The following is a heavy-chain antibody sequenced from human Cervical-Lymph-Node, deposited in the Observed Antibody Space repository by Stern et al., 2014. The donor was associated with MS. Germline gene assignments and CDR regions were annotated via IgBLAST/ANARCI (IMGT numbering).Heavy chain of an antibody. CDR3: ARDMSTVTTPYFDY. D-gene: IGHD4-17*01. CDR1: GFTFTSCY. V-gene: IGHV1-2*02. CDR2: INANSGGT. Sequence: QVQLVQSGAEVRRPGASVKVACKASGFTFTSCYMHWVRQAPGQGLEWMGWINANSGGTNSAQKFPGTVTMTRDTSIRTDHPGLPGLTSDDTAIYYCARDMSTVTTPYFDYWGQGTLVTVPS. J-gene: IGHJ4*02.